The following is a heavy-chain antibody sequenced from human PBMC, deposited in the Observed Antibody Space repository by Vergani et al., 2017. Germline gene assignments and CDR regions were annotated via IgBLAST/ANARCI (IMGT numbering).Heavy chain of an antibody. J-gene: IGHJ6*04. V-gene: IGHV1-2*02. CDR3: ARNRAARLINYGMDV. CDR2: INPNSGGT. D-gene: IGHD6-6*01. CDR1: GYTFTSYG. Sequence: QVQLVQSGAEVKKPGASVKVSCKASGYTFTSYGISWVRQAPGQGLEWMGWINPNSGGTNYAQKFQGRVTMTRDTSISTAYMELSRLRSDDTAVYYCARNRAARLINYGMDVWGKGTTVTVSS.